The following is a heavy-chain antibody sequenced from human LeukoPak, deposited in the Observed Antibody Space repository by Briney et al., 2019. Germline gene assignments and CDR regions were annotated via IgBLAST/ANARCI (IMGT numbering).Heavy chain of an antibody. CDR3: ARDQGDGYNQGSFDY. J-gene: IGHJ4*02. CDR2: ISYDGSNK. Sequence: GGSLRLSCAASGFTFSSYGMHWVRQAPGKGLEWVAVISYDGSNKYYADSVKGRFTISRDNSKNTLYLQMNSMRAEDTAVYYCARDQGDGYNQGSFDYWGQGTLVTVSS. D-gene: IGHD5-24*01. V-gene: IGHV3-30*03. CDR1: GFTFSSYG.